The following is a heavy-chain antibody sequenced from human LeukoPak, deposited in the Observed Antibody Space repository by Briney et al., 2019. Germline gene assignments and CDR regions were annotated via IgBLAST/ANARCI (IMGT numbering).Heavy chain of an antibody. CDR3: ARGSGPGDCSSASCYIDYYYYYMDV. D-gene: IGHD2-2*02. CDR2: INPNSGGT. V-gene: IGHV1-2*02. CDR1: GYTFTGYY. J-gene: IGHJ6*03. Sequence: ASVKVSCKASGYTFTGYYMHWVRQAPGQGLEWMGWINPNSGGTNYAQKFQGRVTMTRDTSISTAYMELSRLRSDDTAVYYCARGSGPGDCSSASCYIDYYYYYMDVWGKGTTVTVSS.